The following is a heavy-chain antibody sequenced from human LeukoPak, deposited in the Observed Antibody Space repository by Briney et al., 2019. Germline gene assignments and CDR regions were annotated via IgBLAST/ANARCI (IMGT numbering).Heavy chain of an antibody. CDR2: IYYIGST. J-gene: IGHJ4*02. D-gene: IGHD3-9*01. V-gene: IGHV4-59*01. Sequence: SETLSLTCTVSGGSISSYYWSWIRQPPGKGLEWIGYIYYIGSTNYNPPLKSRVTISVDTSKNEFSLKLGSVTAADRAVYYCARTLSQLTNFDYWGQGTLVTVSS. CDR3: ARTLSQLTNFDY. CDR1: GGSISSYY.